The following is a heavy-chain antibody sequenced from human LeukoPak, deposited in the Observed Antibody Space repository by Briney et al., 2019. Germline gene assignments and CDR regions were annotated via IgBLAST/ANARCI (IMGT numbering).Heavy chain of an antibody. V-gene: IGHV3-48*04. D-gene: IGHD6-19*01. J-gene: IGHJ3*02. CDR3: ARPRIAVAGVDAFDI. Sequence: GGSLRLSCAASGFTFSNYSMNWVRQAPGKGLEWVSYIRSSGNAIYYADSVKGRFTISRDNAKNSLYLQMNSLRAEDTAVYYCARPRIAVAGVDAFDIWGQGTMVTVSS. CDR1: GFTFSNYS. CDR2: IRSSGNAI.